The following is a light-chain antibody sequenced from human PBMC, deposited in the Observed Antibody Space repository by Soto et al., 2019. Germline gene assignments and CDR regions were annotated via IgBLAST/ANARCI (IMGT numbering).Light chain of an antibody. CDR1: RSDVGGYNY. CDR2: DVS. CDR3: SSYTSSSTLHV. J-gene: IGLJ1*01. Sequence: QSALTQPASVSGSPGQSITISCTGTRSDVGGYNYVSWYQQHPGKAPKLMIYDVSNRPSGVSNRFSGSKSGNTASLTISGLQAEDEADYSCSSYTSSSTLHVFGTGTKLTVL. V-gene: IGLV2-14*01.